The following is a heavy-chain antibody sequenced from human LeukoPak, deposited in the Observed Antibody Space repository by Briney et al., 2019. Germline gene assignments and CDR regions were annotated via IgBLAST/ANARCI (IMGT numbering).Heavy chain of an antibody. Sequence: PGGSLRLSCAASGFSFSSYSINWVRQAPGKGLEWVSYISGDGNAKHYTDSVKGRFTISRDNAKNALYLQMNSLRAEDTAVYFCARGYVYAFDYWGQGTLVTVSS. CDR3: ARGYVYAFDY. V-gene: IGHV3-48*01. CDR2: ISGDGNAK. CDR1: GFSFSSYS. J-gene: IGHJ4*02. D-gene: IGHD2/OR15-2a*01.